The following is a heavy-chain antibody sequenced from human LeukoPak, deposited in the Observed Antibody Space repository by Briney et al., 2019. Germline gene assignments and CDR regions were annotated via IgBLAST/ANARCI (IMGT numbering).Heavy chain of an antibody. CDR2: ISAYNGNT. CDR1: GYTFTSYG. V-gene: IGHV1-18*01. D-gene: IGHD4-11*01. CDR3: ARTADYSNYDDYFVY. Sequence: ASVKVSCKASGYTFTSYGISWVRQAPGQGLEWMGWISAYNGNTNYAQKLQGRVTMATDTSTSTAYMELRSLRSDDTAVYYCARTADYSNYDDYFVYWGQGTLVTVSS. J-gene: IGHJ4*02.